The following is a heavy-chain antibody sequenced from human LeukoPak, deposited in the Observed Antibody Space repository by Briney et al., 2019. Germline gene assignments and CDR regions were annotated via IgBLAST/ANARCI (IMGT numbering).Heavy chain of an antibody. D-gene: IGHD3-9*01. Sequence: GASVKVSCKGSGYNFDRYGVNWVRQAPGQGLEWMGWISAYNGNTNYAQKLQGRVTMTTDTSTSTAYMELRSLRSNDTAVYYCARADFDSYYYGMDVWGQGTTVTVSS. CDR1: GYNFDRYG. V-gene: IGHV1-18*04. J-gene: IGHJ6*02. CDR2: ISAYNGNT. CDR3: ARADFDSYYYGMDV.